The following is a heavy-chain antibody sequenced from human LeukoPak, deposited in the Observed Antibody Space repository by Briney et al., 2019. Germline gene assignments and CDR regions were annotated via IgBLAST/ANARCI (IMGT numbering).Heavy chain of an antibody. CDR2: ISRSGDTV. CDR3: ARWYWSSTSCHYYYYGMDV. D-gene: IGHD2-2*01. CDR1: GFTFSSYE. V-gene: IGHV3-48*03. J-gene: IGHJ6*02. Sequence: GGSLRLSCAASGFTFSSYEMNWVRQAPGKGLEWVSFISRSGDTVNYVDSVKGRFTISRDNAKNSLYLQMNSLRAEDTAVYYCARWYWSSTSCHYYYYGMDVWGQGTTVTVSS.